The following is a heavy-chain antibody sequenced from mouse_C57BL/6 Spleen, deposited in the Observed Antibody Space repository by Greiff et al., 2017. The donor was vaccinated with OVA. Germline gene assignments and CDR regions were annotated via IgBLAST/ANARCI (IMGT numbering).Heavy chain of an antibody. CDR1: GFTFSDYG. CDR2: ISRGSSTI. Sequence: EVKLVESGGGLVKPGGSLKLSCAASGFTFSDYGMHWVRQAPEKGLEWVAYISRGSSTIYYADTVKGRFTISRDNAKNTLFLQMTSLRSEDTAMYYCARGTTVVPFDYWGQGTTLTVSS. CDR3: ARGTTVVPFDY. V-gene: IGHV5-17*01. D-gene: IGHD1-1*01. J-gene: IGHJ2*01.